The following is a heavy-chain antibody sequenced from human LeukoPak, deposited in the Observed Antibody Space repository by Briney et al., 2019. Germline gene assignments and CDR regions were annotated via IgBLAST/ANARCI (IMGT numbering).Heavy chain of an antibody. V-gene: IGHV3-30-3*01. CDR3: ASASSYYYYMDV. J-gene: IGHJ6*03. CDR1: GFTFSSYA. Sequence: GGSLRLSCAASGFTFSSYAMHWLRQAPGKGLEWVAVISYDGSNKYYADSVKGRFTISRDNSKNTLYLQMNSLRAEDTAVYYCASASSYYYYMDVWGKGTTVTVSS. D-gene: IGHD3-10*01. CDR2: ISYDGSNK.